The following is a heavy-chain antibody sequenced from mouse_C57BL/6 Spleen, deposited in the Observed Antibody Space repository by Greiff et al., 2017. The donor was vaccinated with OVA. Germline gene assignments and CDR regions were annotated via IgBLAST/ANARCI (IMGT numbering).Heavy chain of an antibody. J-gene: IGHJ2*01. CDR3: ESSEGYYFDY. CDR1: GYAFSSSW. Sequence: QVQLKQSGPELVKPGASVKISCKASGYAFSSSWMNWVKQRPGQGLEWIGRIYPGAGDTTYNGKFKGKATLTADKSSSTASMQLISLTSEDAAVYFCESSEGYYFDYWGQGTTLTVSS. V-gene: IGHV1-82*01. CDR2: IYPGAGDT.